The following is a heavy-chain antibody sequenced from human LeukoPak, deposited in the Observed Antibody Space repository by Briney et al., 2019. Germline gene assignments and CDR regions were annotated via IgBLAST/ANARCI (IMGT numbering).Heavy chain of an antibody. CDR1: GGSISSYY. CDR2: IYTSGST. Sequence: SETLSLACTVSGGSISSYYWSWIRQPPGKGLEWIGYIYTSGSTNYNPSLKSRVTISVDTSKNQFSLKLSSVTAADTAVYYCARHGNYYDSSGYYYFDYWGQGTLVTVSS. J-gene: IGHJ4*02. D-gene: IGHD3-22*01. V-gene: IGHV4-4*09. CDR3: ARHGNYYDSSGYYYFDY.